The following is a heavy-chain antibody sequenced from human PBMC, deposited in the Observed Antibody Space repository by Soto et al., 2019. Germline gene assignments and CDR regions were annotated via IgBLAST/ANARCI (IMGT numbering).Heavy chain of an antibody. CDR2: IWYDGSNK. D-gene: IGHD3-3*01. J-gene: IGHJ4*02. CDR3: ARDPADRFLEWLPPDY. V-gene: IGHV3-33*01. Sequence: QVQLVESGGGVVQPGRSLRLSCAASGFTFSSYGMHWVRQAPGKGLEWVAVIWYDGSNKYYADSVKGRFTISRDNSKNTLYLQMNSLRAEDTAVYYCARDPADRFLEWLPPDYWGQGTLVTVSS. CDR1: GFTFSSYG.